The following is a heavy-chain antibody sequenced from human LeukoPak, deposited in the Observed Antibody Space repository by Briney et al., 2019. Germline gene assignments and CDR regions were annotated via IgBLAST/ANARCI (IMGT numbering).Heavy chain of an antibody. CDR3: AKDEYYDILTGYQYYMDV. V-gene: IGHV3-30*18. J-gene: IGHJ6*03. D-gene: IGHD3-9*01. Sequence: PGGSLRLSCAASGFTFSSYGMHWVRQAPGKGLECVAVISYDGSNKYYADSVKGRFTISRDNSKNTLYLQMNSLRAEDTAVYYCAKDEYYDILTGYQYYMDVWGKGTTVTVSS. CDR1: GFTFSSYG. CDR2: ISYDGSNK.